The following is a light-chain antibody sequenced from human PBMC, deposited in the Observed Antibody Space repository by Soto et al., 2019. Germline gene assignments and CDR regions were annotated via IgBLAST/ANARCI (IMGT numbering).Light chain of an antibody. V-gene: IGKV3-20*01. Sequence: EMVLTQSPGTLYLSPGERATLSCRASQSVSTSYLAWYQQKPGQAPRLLISGASRRATGIPDRFSGSGSGTDFTLTISSLEPEDLAVYYCQQYGSSYTFGQGNKLEIK. J-gene: IGKJ2*01. CDR3: QQYGSSYT. CDR1: QSVSTSY. CDR2: GAS.